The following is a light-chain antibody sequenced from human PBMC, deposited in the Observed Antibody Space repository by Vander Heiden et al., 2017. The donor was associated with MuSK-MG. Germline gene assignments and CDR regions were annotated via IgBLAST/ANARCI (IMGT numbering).Light chain of an antibody. Sequence: DIQLTQSPSFLSASVGDRVTITCRASQGISSYLAWYQQKPGKAPKLLIYAASTLQSGVPSRFSGSGYGTEFTLTISSRQPEDFATYYCQQRKSFPPSTFGQGTKLEIK. CDR3: QQRKSFPPST. CDR2: AAS. CDR1: QGISSY. V-gene: IGKV1-9*01. J-gene: IGKJ2*01.